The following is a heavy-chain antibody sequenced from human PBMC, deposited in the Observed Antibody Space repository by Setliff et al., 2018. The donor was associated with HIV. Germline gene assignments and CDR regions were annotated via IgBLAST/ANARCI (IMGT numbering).Heavy chain of an antibody. V-gene: IGHV3-23*01. CDR2: INGPGHST. CDR1: GFAFSPST. CDR3: ARATFGMDV. J-gene: IGHJ6*02. D-gene: IGHD3-16*01. Sequence: GSLRLSCAVSGFAFSPSTMNWVRQAPGKGLEWISSINGPGHSTYYAESVKGRFTISRDNSKNTLYLQMNSLRTEDTAVYFCARATFGMDVWGQGTAVTVSS.